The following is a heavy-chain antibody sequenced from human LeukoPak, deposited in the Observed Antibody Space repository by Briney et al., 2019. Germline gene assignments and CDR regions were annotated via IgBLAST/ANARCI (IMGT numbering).Heavy chain of an antibody. Sequence: PSETLSLTCAVSGGSISSGGYSWSWIRQPPGKGLEWIGYIYHSGSSYYNPSLKSRVTISVDTSKNQFSLKLSSVTAADTAVYYCARVDDYVWGSHDAFDIWGQGTMVTVSS. D-gene: IGHD3-16*01. CDR2: IYHSGSS. CDR3: ARVDDYVWGSHDAFDI. V-gene: IGHV4-30-2*01. J-gene: IGHJ3*02. CDR1: GGSISSGGYS.